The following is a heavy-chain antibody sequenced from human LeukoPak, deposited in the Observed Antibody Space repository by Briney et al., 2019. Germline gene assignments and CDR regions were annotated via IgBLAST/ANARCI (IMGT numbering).Heavy chain of an antibody. CDR2: ISYDGSNR. V-gene: IGHV3-30*04. CDR3: AREFGIVGAFDI. Sequence: GGSLRLSCEASGFTFSNYAMHWVRQAPGKGLEWVAGISYDGSNRYYADSVKGRFTISGDNSKNTLYLQMNSLRTEDTAVYYCAREFGIVGAFDIWGQGTMVTVSS. D-gene: IGHD3-22*01. J-gene: IGHJ3*02. CDR1: GFTFSNYA.